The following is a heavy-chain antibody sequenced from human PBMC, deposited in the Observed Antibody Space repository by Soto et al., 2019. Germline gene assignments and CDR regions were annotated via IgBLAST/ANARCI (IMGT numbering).Heavy chain of an antibody. CDR1: GYTLTELS. J-gene: IGHJ4*02. CDR3: ATDFSYYDFWSGPPADN. CDR2: FDPEDGET. Sequence: GASVKVSWKVSGYTLTELSMHWVRQAPGKGLEWMGGFDPEDGETIYAQKFQGRVTMTEDTSTDTAYMELSSLRSEDTAVYYCATDFSYYDFWSGPPADNWGQGTLVTVSS. D-gene: IGHD3-3*01. V-gene: IGHV1-24*01.